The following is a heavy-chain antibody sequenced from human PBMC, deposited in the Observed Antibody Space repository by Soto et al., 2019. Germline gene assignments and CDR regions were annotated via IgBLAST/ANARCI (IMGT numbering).Heavy chain of an antibody. Sequence: QVQLVQSGAEVKKPGSSVKVSCKASGGTFSSYAISWVRQAPGQGLEWMGGIIPIFGTANYAQKFQGRVTITADESTSTAYMELSSLRSEDMAVYYCAFHYVWGTEVEYYFDYWGQGTLVTVSS. V-gene: IGHV1-69*01. D-gene: IGHD3-16*01. CDR1: GGTFSSYA. CDR2: IIPIFGTA. CDR3: AFHYVWGTEVEYYFDY. J-gene: IGHJ4*02.